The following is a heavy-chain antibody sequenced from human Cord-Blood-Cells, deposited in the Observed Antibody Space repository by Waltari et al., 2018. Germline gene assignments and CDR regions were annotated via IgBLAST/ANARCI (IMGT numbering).Heavy chain of an antibody. Sequence: QVQLVQSGAEVTKPGASVKVSCKAAGYNFTGHYMPWVRQAHGQGLEWMGWINPNSGGTNYAQKFQGRVTMTRDTSISTAYMELSRLRSDDTAVYYCARDLRAGGSYYYFDYWGQGTLVTVSS. J-gene: IGHJ4*02. CDR3: ARDLRAGGSYYYFDY. CDR2: INPNSGGT. V-gene: IGHV1-2*02. D-gene: IGHD1-26*01. CDR1: GYNFTGHY.